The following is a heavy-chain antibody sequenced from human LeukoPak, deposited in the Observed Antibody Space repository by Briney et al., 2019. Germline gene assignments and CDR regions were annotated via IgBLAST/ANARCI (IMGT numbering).Heavy chain of an antibody. J-gene: IGHJ4*02. Sequence: GASVKVSCKASGYIFTSYYMHWVRQAPGQGLEWMGIINPSGGSTSYAQKFQGRVTMTRDTSTSTVYMELSSLRSEDTAVYYCARGSSHVLRYFDWLLLFDYWGQGTLVTVSS. D-gene: IGHD3-9*01. V-gene: IGHV1-46*01. CDR2: INPSGGST. CDR3: ARGSSHVLRYFDWLLLFDY. CDR1: GYIFTSYY.